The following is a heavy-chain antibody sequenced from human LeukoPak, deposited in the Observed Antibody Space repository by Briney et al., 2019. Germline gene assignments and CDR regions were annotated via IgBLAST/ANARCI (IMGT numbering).Heavy chain of an antibody. CDR1: GDSISSSSYY. D-gene: IGHD2-2*02. Sequence: SETLSLTCTVSGDSISSSSYYWGWIRQPPGKGLEWIGTIYYSGSTYYNPSLKSRVTMSVDTSKNQFSLKLSSVTAADTAVYYCASLGSEAAAIPYYYYYMDVWGKGTTVTVSS. CDR3: ASLGSEAAAIPYYYYYMDV. V-gene: IGHV4-39*01. CDR2: IYYSGST. J-gene: IGHJ6*03.